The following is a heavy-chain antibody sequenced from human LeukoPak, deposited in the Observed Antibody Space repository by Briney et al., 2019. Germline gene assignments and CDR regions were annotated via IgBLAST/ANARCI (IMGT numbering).Heavy chain of an antibody. J-gene: IGHJ6*02. CDR3: ARIGTTTRGPAGLDV. CDR2: IASGGGANR. V-gene: IGHV3-48*03. CDR1: GFTFSSYE. Sequence: GGSLRPPCAASGFTFSSYEMNWVRQAPGKGLEWVSYIASGGGANRFYSESVKGRFTISRDNAKNLLYLHMNRLRAEDTGVYCCARIGTTTRGPAGLDVWGQGTTVTVSS. D-gene: IGHD2/OR15-2a*01.